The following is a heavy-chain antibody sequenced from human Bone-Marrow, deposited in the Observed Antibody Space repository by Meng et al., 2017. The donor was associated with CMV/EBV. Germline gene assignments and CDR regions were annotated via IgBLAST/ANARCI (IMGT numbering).Heavy chain of an antibody. CDR1: GYTFTSYG. J-gene: IGHJ6*02. CDR3: ARDGRVLRYVDWPNYYYYGMDV. D-gene: IGHD3-9*01. V-gene: IGHV1-18*01. Sequence: ASVKVSFKASGYTFTSYGISWVRQAPGRGLEWMGWISAYNGNTNYEQKLQGRVTMTTDTSTSTDYMELRSLRSDDTAVYYCARDGRVLRYVDWPNYYYYGMDVWGQGTTVTVSS. CDR2: ISAYNGNT.